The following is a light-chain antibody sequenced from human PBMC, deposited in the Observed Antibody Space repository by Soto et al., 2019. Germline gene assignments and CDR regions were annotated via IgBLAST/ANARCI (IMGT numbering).Light chain of an antibody. Sequence: AIQVTQSPSSLSASVGDTVTITCRASQDISSAFAWYQQKPGKVPRLLIYDVFNLQRGVPSRFSGSGSGTDFTLTISRLQPEDFATYYCQQLETYPLTFGQGTRLEVK. CDR3: QQLETYPLT. J-gene: IGKJ5*01. CDR2: DVF. V-gene: IGKV1-13*02. CDR1: QDISSA.